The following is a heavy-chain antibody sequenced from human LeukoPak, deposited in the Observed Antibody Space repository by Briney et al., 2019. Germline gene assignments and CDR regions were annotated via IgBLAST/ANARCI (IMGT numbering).Heavy chain of an antibody. V-gene: IGHV3-30-3*01. CDR2: ISYDGTNK. CDR1: GFTFSNYN. Sequence: GGSLRLSCAASGFTFSNYNMHWVRQAPGKGLEWVALISYDGTNKFYADSVKGRFTISRDNSKNMLYLQMNSLRGDDTAVYYCARRDGGSCLDYWGQGTLVTVSS. D-gene: IGHD2-15*01. J-gene: IGHJ4*02. CDR3: ARRDGGSCLDY.